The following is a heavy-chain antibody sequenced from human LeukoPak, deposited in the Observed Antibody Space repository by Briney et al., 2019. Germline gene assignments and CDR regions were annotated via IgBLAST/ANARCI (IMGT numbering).Heavy chain of an antibody. J-gene: IGHJ4*02. CDR2: IKQDGSEK. Sequence: PGGSLRLSCAASGFTFSSYWMSWVRQAPGKGLEWVANIKQDGSEKYYVDSVKGRFTISRDNAKNSLFLQMSSLRAEDTAVYYCATDCISTRCYKYWGQGTLVTVSS. D-gene: IGHD2-2*01. V-gene: IGHV3-7*04. CDR1: GFTFSSYW. CDR3: ATDCISTRCYKY.